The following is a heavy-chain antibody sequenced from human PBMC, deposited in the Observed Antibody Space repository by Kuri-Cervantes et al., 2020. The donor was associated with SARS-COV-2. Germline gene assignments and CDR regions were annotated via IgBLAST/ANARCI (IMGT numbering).Heavy chain of an antibody. CDR1: GGSISSYY. D-gene: IGHD6-13*01. J-gene: IGHJ1*01. Sequence: SETLSLTCTVSGGSISSYYWSWIRQPPGKGLEWIGYIYYTGSTNYNPSLKSRVTISVDTSKKQFSLKLSSVTAADTAVYYCARVAAADLKYFQHWGQGTLVTVSS. CDR3: ARVAAADLKYFQH. CDR2: IYYTGST. V-gene: IGHV4-59*08.